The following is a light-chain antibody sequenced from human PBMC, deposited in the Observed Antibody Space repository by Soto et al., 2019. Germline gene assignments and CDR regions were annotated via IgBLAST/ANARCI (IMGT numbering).Light chain of an antibody. CDR2: EVT. Sequence: QSALTQPPSASGSPEQSVTISCTGTSSDVGAYNYVSWYQQHAGKAPKLLIYEVTKRPSGVPDRFSGSKSANTASLTVSGLQAEDEADYYCSSFAASNTWVFGGGTKLTVL. CDR1: SSDVGAYNY. J-gene: IGLJ3*02. CDR3: SSFAASNTWV. V-gene: IGLV2-8*01.